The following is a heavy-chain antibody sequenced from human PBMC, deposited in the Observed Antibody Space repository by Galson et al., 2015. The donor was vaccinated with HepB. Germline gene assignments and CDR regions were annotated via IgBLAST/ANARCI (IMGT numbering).Heavy chain of an antibody. CDR2: ISSSSSYI. D-gene: IGHD3-10*01. CDR1: GFTFSSYS. J-gene: IGHJ6*03. V-gene: IGHV3-21*01. CDR3: ARDGSGSYVPYYYYMDV. Sequence: SLRLSCAASGFTFSSYSMNWVRQAPGKGLEWVSSISSSSSYIYYADSVKGRFTISRDNAKNSLYLQMNSLRAEDTAVYYCARDGSGSYVPYYYYMDVWGKGTTVTVSS.